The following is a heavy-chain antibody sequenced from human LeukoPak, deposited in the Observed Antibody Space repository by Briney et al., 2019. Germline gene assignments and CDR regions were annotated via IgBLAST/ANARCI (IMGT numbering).Heavy chain of an antibody. Sequence: GGSLRLSCAASGFTLRSYTMNWVRQAPGKGLEWVSGISGSAGYTYYADSVKGRFTISRDNSKNTLYLQMNSLRAEDTAVYYCAKSMGITAAGSHFDYWGQGTLVTVSS. D-gene: IGHD6-13*01. J-gene: IGHJ4*02. CDR2: ISGSAGYT. V-gene: IGHV3-23*01. CDR1: GFTLRSYT. CDR3: AKSMGITAAGSHFDY.